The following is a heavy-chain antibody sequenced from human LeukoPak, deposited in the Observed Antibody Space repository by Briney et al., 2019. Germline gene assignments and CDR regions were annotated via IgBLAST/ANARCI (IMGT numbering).Heavy chain of an antibody. D-gene: IGHD3-9*01. CDR2: IYHSGST. V-gene: IGHV4-30-2*01. CDR3: ARGALYDILTGYMFDP. CDR1: GGSISSGGYS. J-gene: IGHJ5*02. Sequence: PSKTLSLTCAVSGGSISSGGYSWSWIRQPPGKGLEWIGYIYHSGSTYYNPSLKSRVTISVDRSKNQFSLKLSSVTAADTAVYYCARGALYDILTGYMFDPWGQGTLVTVSS.